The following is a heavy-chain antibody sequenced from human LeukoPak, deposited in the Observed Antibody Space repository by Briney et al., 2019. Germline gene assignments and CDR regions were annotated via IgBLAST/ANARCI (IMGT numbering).Heavy chain of an antibody. V-gene: IGHV3-23*01. J-gene: IGHJ4*02. CDR3: MKCAAGGGSCYGWY. CDR2: ITSGGDT. Sequence: GGSLRLSCAASGFTFNSYAMTWVRQAPGKGLEWVSAITSGGDTYYADSVKGRFTISRDNSKNTLYLQMSNLGAEDTAVYYCMKCAAGGGSCYGWYWGQGTLVTVSS. D-gene: IGHD2-15*01. CDR1: GFTFNSYA.